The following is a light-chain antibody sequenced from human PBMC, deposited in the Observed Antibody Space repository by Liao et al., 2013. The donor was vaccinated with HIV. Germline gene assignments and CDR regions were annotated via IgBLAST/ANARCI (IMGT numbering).Light chain of an antibody. CDR3: QVWDTSSDHPYV. CDR2: SDT. J-gene: IGLJ1*01. V-gene: IGLV3-1*01. Sequence: SYELTQPPSVSVSPGQTASITCSGDKLGDKNACWYQQKPGQAPVLVIYSDTDRPSVIPERFSGSNSGNTATLSISRVEAGDEADYYCQVWDTSSDHPYVFGTGTKVTVL. CDR1: KLGDKN.